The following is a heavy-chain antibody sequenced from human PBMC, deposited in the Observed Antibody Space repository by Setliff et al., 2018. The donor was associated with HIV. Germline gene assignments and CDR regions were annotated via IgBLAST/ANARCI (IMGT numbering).Heavy chain of an antibody. V-gene: IGHV1-3*01. CDR2: INVGKGNT. CDR3: ARGALLAVFDFDH. Sequence: ASVKVSCKASGYTFTTYAIHWVRQAPGQSLEWMGWINVGKGNTKYSQDLQGRITITRDTTANTAYMELSSLRSDDTAVYFCARGALLAVFDFDHWGRGTQVTVSS. D-gene: IGHD1-26*01. J-gene: IGHJ4*01. CDR1: GYTFTTYA.